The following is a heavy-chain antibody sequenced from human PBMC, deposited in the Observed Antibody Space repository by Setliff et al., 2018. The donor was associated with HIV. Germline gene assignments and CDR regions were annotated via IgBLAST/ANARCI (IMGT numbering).Heavy chain of an antibody. Sequence: GGSLRLSCVPSGFPFSSHGMHWVRQAAGKGLEWIAFIQYDGNTKEYAESVRGRFTISRDNGKNAVYLQMNSLTAEDTALYYCVRDLARVIAHWGQGTLVTVS. CDR1: GFPFSSHG. CDR2: IQYDGNTK. CDR3: VRDLARVIAH. D-gene: IGHD2-21*01. J-gene: IGHJ4*02. V-gene: IGHV3-30*02.